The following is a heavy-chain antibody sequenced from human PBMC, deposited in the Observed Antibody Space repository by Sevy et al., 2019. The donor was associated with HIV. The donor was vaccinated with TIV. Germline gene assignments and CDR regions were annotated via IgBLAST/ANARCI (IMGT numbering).Heavy chain of an antibody. J-gene: IGHJ4*02. Sequence: GGSLRLSCAASGFTFSKYSMSWIRQTPGKGLEWVSTFSFGCGKINYADSVKGRVTISRDDSRNTFYLQMNSLRAEDTAIYYCAREGCTKLHGYWGQGTVVTISS. CDR3: AREGCTKLHGY. D-gene: IGHD2-8*01. CDR2: FSFGCGKI. V-gene: IGHV3-23*01. CDR1: GFTFSKYS.